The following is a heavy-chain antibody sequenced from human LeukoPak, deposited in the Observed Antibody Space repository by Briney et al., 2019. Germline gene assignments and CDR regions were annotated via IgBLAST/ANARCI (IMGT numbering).Heavy chain of an antibody. CDR3: ARDLEYRSSGWYL. CDR1: GYTFTNYV. Sequence: ASVKVSFKASGYTFTNYVMHWLRQAPGQRLAWMGWINAGNGNTKYSQKFQGRVTITRDTSARTAYMELSSLRSEDTAVYYCARDLEYRSSGWYLWGQGTLVTVSS. CDR2: INAGNGNT. J-gene: IGHJ5*02. D-gene: IGHD6-19*01. V-gene: IGHV1-3*01.